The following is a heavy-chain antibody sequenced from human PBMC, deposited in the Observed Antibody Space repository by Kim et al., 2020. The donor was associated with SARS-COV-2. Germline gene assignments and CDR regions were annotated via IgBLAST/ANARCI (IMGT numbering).Heavy chain of an antibody. J-gene: IGHJ6*02. Sequence: GGSLRLSCTASGFTFSSYRMNWVRQAPGKGLEWVSSISSSSGYIYYADSVKGRFTISSDNAENSVYLQMNSLRAEDTAVYYCAREPPHRNIGVVVVPPGYYNCLDVWGQGTTVTVSS. CDR3: AREPPHRNIGVVVVPPGYYNCLDV. CDR2: ISSSSGYI. CDR1: GFTFSSYR. D-gene: IGHD2-2*01. V-gene: IGHV3-21*01.